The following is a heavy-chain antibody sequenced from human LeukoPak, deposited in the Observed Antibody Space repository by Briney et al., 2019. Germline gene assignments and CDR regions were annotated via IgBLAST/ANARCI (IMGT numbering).Heavy chain of an antibody. CDR2: ISYDGSNK. V-gene: IGHV3-30*04. J-gene: IGHJ4*02. Sequence: GGSLRLSCAASGFTFSSYAMHWVRQAPGKGLEWVAVISYDGSNKYYADSVKGRFTISRDNSKNTLYLQMYSLRAEDTAVYYCARLTGIQTDWGQGTLVTVSS. CDR1: GFTFSSYA. D-gene: IGHD6-13*01. CDR3: ARLTGIQTD.